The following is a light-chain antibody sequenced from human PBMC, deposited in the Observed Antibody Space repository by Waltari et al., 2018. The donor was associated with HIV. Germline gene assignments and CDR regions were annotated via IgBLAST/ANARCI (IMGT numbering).Light chain of an antibody. J-gene: IGLJ2*01. CDR1: SSDVGAYNL. V-gene: IGLV2-23*02. CDR3: CSYAGRSTLEV. Sequence: SALTQPASVSGSPGQSIPISCPGTSSDVGAYNLVSWYQQHPGKAPKFIIYEVNKRPSEVSIRFSGSKSGNTASLTISGLQAEDEADYYCCSYAGRSTLEVFGGGTKVTVL. CDR2: EVN.